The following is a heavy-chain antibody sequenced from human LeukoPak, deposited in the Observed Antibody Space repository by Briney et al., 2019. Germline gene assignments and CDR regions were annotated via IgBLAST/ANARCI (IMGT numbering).Heavy chain of an antibody. V-gene: IGHV4-39*07. J-gene: IGHJ4*02. CDR2: IYHSGST. D-gene: IGHD3-3*01. CDR1: GGSISSSSYY. Sequence: SETLSLTCTVSGGSISSSSYYWGWIRQPPGKGLEWIGSIYHSGSTYYNPSLKSRVTISVDTPKNQFSLKLSSVTAADTAVYYCARGHTPLTYYDFWSGYYYFDYWGQGTLVTVSS. CDR3: ARGHTPLTYYDFWSGYYYFDY.